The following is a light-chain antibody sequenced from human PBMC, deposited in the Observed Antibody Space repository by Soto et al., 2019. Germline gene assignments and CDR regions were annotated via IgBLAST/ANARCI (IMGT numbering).Light chain of an antibody. CDR3: QQYVHSPFT. CDR1: QSVRGNY. V-gene: IGKV3-20*01. J-gene: IGKJ2*01. CDR2: EAS. Sequence: FVLTQSPGTLSLSPGERATLSCRASQSVRGNYIAWYQQKPGQAPRVLIFEASRRATGTPDRFSGSGSGTDFTLTIRRLEPDDFAVFYCQQYVHSPFTFGQGTKLEI.